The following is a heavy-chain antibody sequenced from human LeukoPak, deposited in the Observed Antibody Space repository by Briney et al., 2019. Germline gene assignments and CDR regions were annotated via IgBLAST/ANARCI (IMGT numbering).Heavy chain of an antibody. J-gene: IGHJ4*02. D-gene: IGHD4-23*01. Sequence: GGSLRLPCAASGFAFSSYGMHWVRQAPGKGLEWVAVISYDGSNKYYADSVKGRFTISRDNSKNTLYLQMNSLRAEDTAVYYCAKDYGGTFDYWGQGTLVTVSS. CDR3: AKDYGGTFDY. CDR2: ISYDGSNK. CDR1: GFAFSSYG. V-gene: IGHV3-30*18.